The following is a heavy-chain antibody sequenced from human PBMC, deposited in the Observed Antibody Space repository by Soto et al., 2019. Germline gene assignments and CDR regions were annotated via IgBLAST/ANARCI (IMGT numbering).Heavy chain of an antibody. CDR1: GFTFDRYD. CDR3: VRRGSETGWYFDQ. Sequence: EVQLLESGGGLVQPGGSLRLSCAASGFTFDRYDMFWVRQTPRRGLEWVSFISGSGGRIEYGDFVRGRFTASRDNAEDTLSLQMNTLASDDTGVYYCVRRGSETGWYFDQWGQGTLVVVSS. CDR2: ISGSGGRI. D-gene: IGHD6-19*01. J-gene: IGHJ4*02. V-gene: IGHV3-23*02.